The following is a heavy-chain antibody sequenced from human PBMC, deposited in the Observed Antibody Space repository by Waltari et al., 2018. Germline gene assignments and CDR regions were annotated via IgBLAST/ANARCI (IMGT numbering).Heavy chain of an antibody. V-gene: IGHV1-69*08. CDR3: AREGESLVGYFDS. D-gene: IGHD1-26*01. CDR1: GGTVTAYI. Sequence: QVQLVQSGAEVKKPGSSVKVSCKASGGTVTAYIISWVRQAPGQGLEWMGRIIPILDEPKYAQKFQDRVTITADKTTGTAYMELRNLRYEDTAVYFCAREGESLVGYFDSWGQGTQVSVSS. CDR2: IIPILDEP. J-gene: IGHJ4*02.